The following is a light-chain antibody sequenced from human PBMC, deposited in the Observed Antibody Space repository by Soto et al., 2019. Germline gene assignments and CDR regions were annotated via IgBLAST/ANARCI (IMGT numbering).Light chain of an antibody. CDR1: SSDVGGYNY. V-gene: IGLV2-8*01. CDR3: SSYAGSNNLV. CDR2: EVS. Sequence: QSALTQPPSASGSPGQSVTLSCTGTSSDVGGYNYVSWYQQHPGKAPKFMIYEVSKRPSGVPDRFSGSKSGNTASLTVSGLQAEDEADYYCSSYAGSNNLVFGGGTKVTVL. J-gene: IGLJ2*01.